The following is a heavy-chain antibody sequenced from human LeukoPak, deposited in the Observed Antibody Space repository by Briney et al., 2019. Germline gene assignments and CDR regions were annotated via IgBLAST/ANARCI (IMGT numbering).Heavy chain of an antibody. CDR2: IYYSGST. Sequence: PSETLSLTCTVSGGSISSSSYYWGWIRQPPGKGLEWIGSIYYSGSTYYNPSLKSRVTISVDTSKNQFSLKLSSVTAADTAVYYCARELDEAPFDYWGQGTLVTVSS. J-gene: IGHJ4*02. CDR1: GGSISSSSYY. CDR3: ARELDEAPFDY. V-gene: IGHV4-39*07.